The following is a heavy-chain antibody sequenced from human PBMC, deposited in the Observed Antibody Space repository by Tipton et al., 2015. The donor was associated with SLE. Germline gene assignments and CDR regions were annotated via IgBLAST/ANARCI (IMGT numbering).Heavy chain of an antibody. D-gene: IGHD6-13*01. V-gene: IGHV1-2*06. CDR2: INPNSGGT. CDR1: GYTFTGYY. Sequence: QSGPEVKKPGASVKVSCKASGYTFTGYYMHWVRQTPGQGLEWMGRINPNSGGTNYAQKLQGRVTMTTDTSTSTAYMELRSLRSDDTAVYYCAARFQAAAGQGDAFDIWGQGTMVTVSS. J-gene: IGHJ3*02. CDR3: AARFQAAAGQGDAFDI.